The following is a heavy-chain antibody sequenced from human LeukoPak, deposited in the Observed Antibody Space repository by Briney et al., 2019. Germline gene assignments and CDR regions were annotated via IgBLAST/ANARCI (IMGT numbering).Heavy chain of an antibody. V-gene: IGHV3-21*01. CDR3: ARDTYYDILTGPYFDY. Sequence: GGSLRLSSAASGFTFSSYSMNWVRPAPGQGLEWVSSISSSSSYIYYADSVKGRFTISRANAKNSLYLQMNSLRAEDTAVYYCARDTYYDILTGPYFDYWGQGTLVTVSS. J-gene: IGHJ4*02. CDR2: ISSSSSYI. D-gene: IGHD3-9*01. CDR1: GFTFSSYS.